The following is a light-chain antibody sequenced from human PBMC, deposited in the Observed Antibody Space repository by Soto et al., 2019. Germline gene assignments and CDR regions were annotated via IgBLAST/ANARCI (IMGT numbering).Light chain of an antibody. CDR3: SSYTRRATYV. V-gene: IGLV2-14*01. Sequence: SALTQPASLSGSPGQSITISCTGTSSDIGAYDYVSWFQQHPGKAPKLMIYEVNNRPSGVSNRFSGSKSGNTASLTISGLQAEDEADYYCSSYTRRATYVFGTGTKVTVL. J-gene: IGLJ1*01. CDR2: EVN. CDR1: SSDIGAYDY.